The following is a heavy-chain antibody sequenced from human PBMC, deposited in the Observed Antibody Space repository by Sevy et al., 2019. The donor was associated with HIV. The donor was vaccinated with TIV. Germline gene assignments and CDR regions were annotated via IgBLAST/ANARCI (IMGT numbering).Heavy chain of an antibody. CDR1: GIAFSTYA. CDR2: ISAGGYTT. D-gene: IGHD3-22*01. V-gene: IGHV3-23*01. Sequence: GGSLRLSCAASGIAFSTYAMFWVRQAPGKGLEWVSSISAGGYTTYYADSVKGRCTLSRDNSSNTLDLQMNSLRADDTSVYYCAKDFPDVSYYDSSAPVDYWGQGTLVTVSS. CDR3: AKDFPDVSYYDSSAPVDY. J-gene: IGHJ4*02.